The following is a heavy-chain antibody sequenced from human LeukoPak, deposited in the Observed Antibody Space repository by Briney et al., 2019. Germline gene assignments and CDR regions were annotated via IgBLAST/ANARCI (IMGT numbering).Heavy chain of an antibody. CDR1: GFTVSSNY. CDR2: IYSGGST. D-gene: IGHD6-13*01. J-gene: IGHJ4*02. Sequence: GGSLRLSCAASGFTVSSNYMSWVRQAPGKGLEWVSVIYSGGSTYYADSVKGRFTISRDNSKNTLYLQMNSLRAEDTAVYYCARDNGEQQLAFDYWGQGTLVTVSS. CDR3: ARDNGEQQLAFDY. V-gene: IGHV3-66*01.